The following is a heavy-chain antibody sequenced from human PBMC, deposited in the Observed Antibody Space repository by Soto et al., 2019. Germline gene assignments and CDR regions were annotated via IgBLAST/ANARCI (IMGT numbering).Heavy chain of an antibody. J-gene: IGHJ3*01. CDR1: GFSLTTRQVG. CDR3: AHLMITYGGVIADDAFDV. Sequence: QITLKESGPTLVEPTQTITLTCTFSGFSLTTRQVGVGWIRQPPGQALEWLAVIYWDNDKRYSPSLERRLTITKDTSKNQVVLTMTNMDPMDTATYYCAHLMITYGGVIADDAFDVWGQGTMVTVSS. CDR2: IYWDNDK. V-gene: IGHV2-5*02. D-gene: IGHD3-16*02.